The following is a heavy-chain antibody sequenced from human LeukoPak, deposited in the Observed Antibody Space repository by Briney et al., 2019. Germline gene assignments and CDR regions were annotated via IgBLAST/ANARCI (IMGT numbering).Heavy chain of an antibody. CDR2: INPSGGGT. D-gene: IGHD3-3*01. V-gene: IGHV1-46*01. Sequence: ASVKVSCKASAYTFTSYYMYWVRQAPGQGLEWMGTINPSGGGTTYAQKFQGRVTMTRDTSTSTVYMELSSLRSEDTAVYYCARGRSAIFGVVIIRWFDPWGQGTLVTVSS. CDR1: AYTFTSYY. J-gene: IGHJ5*02. CDR3: ARGRSAIFGVVIIRWFDP.